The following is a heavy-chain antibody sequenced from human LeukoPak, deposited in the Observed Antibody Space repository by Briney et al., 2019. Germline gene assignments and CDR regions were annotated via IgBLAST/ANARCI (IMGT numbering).Heavy chain of an antibody. CDR2: INPNSGGT. V-gene: IGHV1-2*02. D-gene: IGHD2-2*01. CDR1: GYTFTDYY. Sequence: ASVKVSCKASGYTFTDYYMHWVRQAPGQGLEWMGWINPNSGGTNFAQKFQGRVTMTRDTSSSTAYMELSRLMSDDTAVYYCARAFCSSTTCKRFNYFDQWGQGTLVTVSS. J-gene: IGHJ4*02. CDR3: ARAFCSSTTCKRFNYFDQ.